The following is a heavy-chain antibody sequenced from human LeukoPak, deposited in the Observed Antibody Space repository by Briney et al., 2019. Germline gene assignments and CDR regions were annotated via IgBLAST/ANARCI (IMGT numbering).Heavy chain of an antibody. CDR2: INHSGST. Sequence: PSGTLSLTCAVYGGSFSGYYWSWIRQPPGQGLEWIGEINHSGSTNYNPSLKSRVTISIDTSKNQFSLKLSSVTAADTALYYCARGPGTWHSYWGQGTLVTVSS. CDR3: ARGPGTWHSY. CDR1: GGSFSGYY. J-gene: IGHJ4*02. V-gene: IGHV4-34*01.